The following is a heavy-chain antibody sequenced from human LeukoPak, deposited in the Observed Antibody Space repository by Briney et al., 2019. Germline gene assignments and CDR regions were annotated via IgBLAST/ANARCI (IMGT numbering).Heavy chain of an antibody. CDR3: ARDGGWQYVDYAWRFDP. Sequence: ASVKVSCKASGYTFTAHGISWVRQAPGPGLEWMGWISVYTGSTKYAQKFQGRVTMTTDTSTSTAYMELRSLRSDDTAVYFCARDGGWQYVDYAWRFDPWGQGTLVTVSS. J-gene: IGHJ5*02. D-gene: IGHD4-17*01. V-gene: IGHV1-18*01. CDR1: GYTFTAHG. CDR2: ISVYTGST.